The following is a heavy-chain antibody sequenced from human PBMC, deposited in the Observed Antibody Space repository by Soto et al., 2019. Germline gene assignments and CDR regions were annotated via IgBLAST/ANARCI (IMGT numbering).Heavy chain of an antibody. Sequence: EGQLLESGGGLVQPGGSLRLSCAASGFTFSSYAMRWVRQAPGKGLEWVSAISCSGGSTYYADSVKGRFTISRDNYKNSMYLQMNSVSAEDTAVDYCARRGSGSYFNYWGQGILVTVSP. D-gene: IGHD1-26*01. J-gene: IGHJ4*02. CDR2: ISCSGGST. CDR1: GFTFSSYA. CDR3: ARRGSGSYFNY. V-gene: IGHV3-23*01.